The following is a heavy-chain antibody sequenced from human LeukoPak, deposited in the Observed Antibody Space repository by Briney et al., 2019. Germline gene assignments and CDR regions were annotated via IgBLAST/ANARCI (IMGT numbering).Heavy chain of an antibody. CDR1: GYTFTGYY. V-gene: IGHV1-2*02. CDR3: AREGDGYNFSHDY. Sequence: GASVKVPCKASGYTFTGYYMHWVRQAPGQGLEWMGWINPNSGGTNYAQKFQGRVTMTRDTSISTAYMELSRLRSDDTAVYYCAREGDGYNFSHDYWGQGTLVTVSS. CDR2: INPNSGGT. D-gene: IGHD5-24*01. J-gene: IGHJ4*02.